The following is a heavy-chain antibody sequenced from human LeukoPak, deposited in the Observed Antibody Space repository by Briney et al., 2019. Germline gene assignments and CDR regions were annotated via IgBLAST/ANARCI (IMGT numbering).Heavy chain of an antibody. CDR1: GYTFTSYG. CDR3: ARDGRYYYDSRPLDY. D-gene: IGHD3-22*01. Sequence: ASVKVSCKASGYTFTSYGISWVRQAPGQGLEWMGWISAYNGNTNYAQKLQGRVTMTTDTSTSTAYMELRSLRSDDTAVYNCARDGRYYYDSRPLDYWGQGTLVTVSS. V-gene: IGHV1-18*01. J-gene: IGHJ4*02. CDR2: ISAYNGNT.